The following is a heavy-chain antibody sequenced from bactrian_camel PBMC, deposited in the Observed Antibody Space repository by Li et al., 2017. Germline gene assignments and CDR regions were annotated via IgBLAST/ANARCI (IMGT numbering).Heavy chain of an antibody. V-gene: IGHV3S53*01. CDR2: IDSDGDT. J-gene: IGHJ4*01. CDR3: AARLGFTANWGDWREPDY. CDR1: GYIYSVEC. D-gene: IGHD5*01. Sequence: HVQLVESGGGLVEPGGSLGLACAVSGYIYSVECMGWFRQAPGKEREGVAVIDSDGDTAYAESMKDRFTISVDNAKNTLYLQMNSLKPEDTATYYCAARLGFTANWGDWREPDYWGQGTQVTVS.